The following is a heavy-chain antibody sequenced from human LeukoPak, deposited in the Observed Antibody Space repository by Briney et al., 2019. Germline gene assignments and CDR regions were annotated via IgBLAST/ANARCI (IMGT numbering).Heavy chain of an antibody. CDR3: TTDILSGYYVALT. D-gene: IGHD3-9*01. CDR1: GFIFSNAW. Sequence: GGSLRLSCAASGFIFSNAWMSWVRQAPGKGLEWVGRIKSKADGGTVDYAAPVKGRFTISRDDSKNTLSLQTNSVKTEDTGVYYCTTDILSGYYVALTWGQGTLVTVSS. CDR2: IKSKADGGTV. J-gene: IGHJ4*02. V-gene: IGHV3-15*01.